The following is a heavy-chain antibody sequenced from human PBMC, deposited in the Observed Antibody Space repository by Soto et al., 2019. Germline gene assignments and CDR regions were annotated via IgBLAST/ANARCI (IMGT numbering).Heavy chain of an antibody. CDR1: GGSFTGHV. J-gene: IGHJ6*02. V-gene: IGHV1-69*13. D-gene: IGHD6-6*01. CDR3: ARENSIASLSYYYGMDV. Sequence: RASVKVSCKASGGSFTGHVISWVRQAPGQGLEWMGGIIPIFGTVNYAQKFQGRVTITADESTSTAYMELSSLRSEDTAVYYCARENSIASLSYYYGMDVWGQGTTVTVSS. CDR2: IIPIFGTV.